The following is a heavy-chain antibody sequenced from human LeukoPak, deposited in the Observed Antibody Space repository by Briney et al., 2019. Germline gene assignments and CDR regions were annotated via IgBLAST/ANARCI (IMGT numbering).Heavy chain of an antibody. CDR3: AKEGGNTATAKKYFDY. J-gene: IGHJ4*02. CDR2: TSGSGGST. D-gene: IGHD5-18*01. V-gene: IGHV3-23*01. CDR1: GFTFSSYA. Sequence: GGSLRLSCAASGFTFSSYAMSWVRQAPGKGLEWVSGTSGSGGSTYYADSVKGRFTISRDNSKNTLYLQVNSLRADDTAVYYCAKEGGNTATAKKYFDYWGQGTLVTVSS.